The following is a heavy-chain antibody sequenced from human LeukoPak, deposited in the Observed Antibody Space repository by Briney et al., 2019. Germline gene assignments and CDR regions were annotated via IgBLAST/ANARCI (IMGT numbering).Heavy chain of an antibody. V-gene: IGHV4-34*01. D-gene: IGHD6-13*01. CDR2: INHSGST. Sequence: SSETLSLTCAVYGGSFSDYYWSWIRQPPGKGLEWIGEINHSGSTNYNPSLKSRVTIPLDTSKNHFSLKLSSMTAADTAVYYCARNLIPEQLVLNFWGQGTLVTVSS. J-gene: IGHJ4*02. CDR3: ARNLIPEQLVLNF. CDR1: GGSFSDYY.